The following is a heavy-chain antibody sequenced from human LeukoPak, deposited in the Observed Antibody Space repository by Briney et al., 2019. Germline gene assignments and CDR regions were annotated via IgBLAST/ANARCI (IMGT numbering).Heavy chain of an antibody. Sequence: SQTLSLTCTVSGGSISSGSYYWSWIRQPAGKGLEWIGRIYTSGSTNYNPSLKSRVTISVDTSKNQFSLKLSSVTAADTAVYYCARRSPYSNYGYYYYYYMDVWGKGTTVTVSS. J-gene: IGHJ6*03. CDR1: GGSISSGSYY. D-gene: IGHD4-11*01. CDR2: IYTSGST. V-gene: IGHV4-61*02. CDR3: ARRSPYSNYGYYYYYYMDV.